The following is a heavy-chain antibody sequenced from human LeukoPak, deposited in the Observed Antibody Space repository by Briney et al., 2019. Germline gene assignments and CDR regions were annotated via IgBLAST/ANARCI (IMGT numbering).Heavy chain of an antibody. CDR3: ARDRGYCSGGSCYVGRHDGDYFDY. J-gene: IGHJ4*02. Sequence: GGSLRLSCAASGFTVSSNYMSWVRQAPGKGLEWVSVIYSGGSTYYADSVKGRFTISRDNSKNTLYLQMNSLRAEDTAVYYCARDRGYCSGGSCYVGRHDGDYFDYWGQGTLVTVSS. CDR2: IYSGGST. V-gene: IGHV3-53*01. CDR1: GFTVSSNY. D-gene: IGHD2-15*01.